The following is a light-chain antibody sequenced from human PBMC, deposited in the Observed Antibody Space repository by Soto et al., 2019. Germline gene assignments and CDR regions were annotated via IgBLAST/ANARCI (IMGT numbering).Light chain of an antibody. J-gene: IGKJ2*01. CDR3: HQYDDGPYT. CDR2: GAS. CDR1: QSVSGR. V-gene: IGKV3-15*01. Sequence: EIVMTQSPATLSVSPGESATLSCRASQSVSGRVAWYQQIPGQTPRLLIYGASTRATGIPVRFSGSGSGTEFTLTISSLQSEDFAVYYCHQYDDGPYTFGQGTKVDI.